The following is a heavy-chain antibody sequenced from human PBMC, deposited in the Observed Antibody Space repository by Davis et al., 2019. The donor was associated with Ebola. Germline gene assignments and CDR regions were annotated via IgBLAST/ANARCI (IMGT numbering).Heavy chain of an antibody. Sequence: PGGSLRLSCTDSVITFSSYAMTWVRQAPGKGLEWVSAISGSGGSTYYADSVKGRFTISRDNSKNTLYLQMNSLRAEDTAVYYCAKDSVVVTATNDYWGQGTLVTVSS. CDR1: VITFSSYA. J-gene: IGHJ4*02. D-gene: IGHD2-21*02. CDR2: ISGSGGST. V-gene: IGHV3-23*01. CDR3: AKDSVVVTATNDY.